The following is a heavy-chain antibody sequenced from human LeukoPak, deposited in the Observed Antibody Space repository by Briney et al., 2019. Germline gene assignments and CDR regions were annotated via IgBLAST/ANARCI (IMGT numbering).Heavy chain of an antibody. J-gene: IGHJ4*02. CDR2: INPKSGDT. Sequence: ASVEVSCKASGYTFTGQYYIHWVRQAPGQGLEWMGWINPKSGDTNYAQKFQGRATMARDTSISTAYMELTRLRYDDTAVYYCAREDIYTSLSLDYWGQGTLVTVSS. V-gene: IGHV1-2*02. CDR1: GYTFTGQYY. CDR3: AREDIYTSLSLDY. D-gene: IGHD2-2*02.